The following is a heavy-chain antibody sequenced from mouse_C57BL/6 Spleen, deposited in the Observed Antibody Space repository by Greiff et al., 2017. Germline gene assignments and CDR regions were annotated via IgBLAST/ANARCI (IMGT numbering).Heavy chain of an antibody. CDR1: GYTFTSYW. CDR2: IHPNSGST. Sequence: QVQLKQPGAELVKPGASVKLSCKASGYTFTSYWMHWVKQRPGQGLEWIGMIHPNSGSTNYNEKFKSKATLTVDKSSSTAYMQLSSLTSEDSAVYYCAREDYSNVFAYWGQGTLVTVSA. J-gene: IGHJ3*01. CDR3: AREDYSNVFAY. D-gene: IGHD2-5*01. V-gene: IGHV1-64*01.